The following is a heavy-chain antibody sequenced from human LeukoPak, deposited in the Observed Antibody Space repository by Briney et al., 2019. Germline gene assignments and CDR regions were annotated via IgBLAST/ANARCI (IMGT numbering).Heavy chain of an antibody. D-gene: IGHD4-11*01. CDR1: GGSISSGSYY. CDR3: ARDRGVMTTATYYYYYMDV. Sequence: PSQTPSLTCTVSGGSISSGSYYWSWIRQPAGKGLEWIGRIYTSGSTNYNPSLKSRVTISVDTSKNQFSLKLSSVTAADTAVYYCARDRGVMTTATYYYYYMDVWGKGTTVTVSS. J-gene: IGHJ6*03. V-gene: IGHV4-61*02. CDR2: IYTSGST.